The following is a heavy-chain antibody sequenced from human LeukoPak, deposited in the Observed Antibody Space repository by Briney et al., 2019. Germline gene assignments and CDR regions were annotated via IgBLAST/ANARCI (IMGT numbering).Heavy chain of an antibody. J-gene: IGHJ4*02. D-gene: IGHD2-15*01. CDR3: ARGRYCSGGNCFGRGYFDY. V-gene: IGHV1-69*04. CDR1: GDFFNSYS. CDR2: IIPLYGIS. Sequence: GASVKVSCKASGDFFNSYSFSWVRQAPGQGLEWMGRIIPLYGISSYAEKFKGRVTFTADTSTRTVNMELTNVRSDDTAVFFCARGRYCSGGNCFGRGYFDYWGQGTLVTVSS.